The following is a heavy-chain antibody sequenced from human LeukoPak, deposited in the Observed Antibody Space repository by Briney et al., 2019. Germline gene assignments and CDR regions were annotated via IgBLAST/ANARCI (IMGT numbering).Heavy chain of an antibody. D-gene: IGHD5-18*01. Sequence: GGSLRLSCAPSGFTFSNVWMSWVRQAPGKGLEWVGRIKSKTDGGITDYAAPVKGRFTISRDDSKNTLCLQMNSLKTEDTAVYYCTIYTYGLSGFDYWGQGTLVTVSS. J-gene: IGHJ4*02. V-gene: IGHV3-15*01. CDR1: GFTFSNVW. CDR2: IKSKTDGGIT. CDR3: TIYTYGLSGFDY.